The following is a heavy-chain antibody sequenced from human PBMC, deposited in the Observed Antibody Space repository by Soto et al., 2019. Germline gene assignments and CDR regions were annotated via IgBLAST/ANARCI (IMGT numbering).Heavy chain of an antibody. CDR3: ARDDTYYDSSGYPISLYSFDY. Sequence: QVQLVQSGAEVKKPGSSVKVSCKASGGTFSSYAISWVRQAPGQGLEWMGGIIPIFGTANYAQKFQGRVTITADESTSTAYMELSSLRSEDTAVYYCARDDTYYDSSGYPISLYSFDYWGQGTLVTVSS. D-gene: IGHD3-22*01. J-gene: IGHJ4*02. CDR1: GGTFSSYA. V-gene: IGHV1-69*12. CDR2: IIPIFGTA.